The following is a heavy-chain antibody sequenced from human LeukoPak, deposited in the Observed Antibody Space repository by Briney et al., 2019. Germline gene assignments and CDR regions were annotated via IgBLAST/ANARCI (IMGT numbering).Heavy chain of an antibody. Sequence: GGSLRLSCSASGFSFSDSYMSWFRLSPEKGLEWIAYITSSGTTTEYADSVKGRFTISRVNAKNSLYLQMNSLRPEDTAVYYCGRVLHYRGPYWGQGPVVRVS. CDR3: GRVLHYRGPY. CDR2: ITSSGTTT. D-gene: IGHD4/OR15-4a*01. CDR1: GFSFSDSY. J-gene: IGHJ4*02. V-gene: IGHV3-11*01.